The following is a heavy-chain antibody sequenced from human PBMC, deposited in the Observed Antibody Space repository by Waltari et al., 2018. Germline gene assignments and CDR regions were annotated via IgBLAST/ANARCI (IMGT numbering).Heavy chain of an antibody. D-gene: IGHD1-26*01. V-gene: IGHV3-9*01. CDR1: GFPFAAYA. Sequence: EVQLVESGGGLVQPGRSLRTPCAASGFPFAAYAMHWVRLAPGKGLEWVSGISWNSGSIGYADSVKGRFTISRDNAKNSLYLQMNSLRAEDTALYYCAKDLVEGASVRGFDYWGQGTLVTVSS. CDR2: ISWNSGSI. J-gene: IGHJ4*02. CDR3: AKDLVEGASVRGFDY.